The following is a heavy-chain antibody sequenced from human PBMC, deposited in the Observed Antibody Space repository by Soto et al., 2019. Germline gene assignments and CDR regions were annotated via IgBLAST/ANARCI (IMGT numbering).Heavy chain of an antibody. J-gene: IGHJ4*02. CDR1: GIIFKGFG. CDR2: IRFDGSNI. D-gene: IGHD3-3*01. V-gene: IGHV3-33*01. Sequence: QVQLVESGGGVVEPGRSLRLSCAASGIIFKGFGMHWVRQAPGKGLEWVAVIRFDGSNIYYEDSVQGRFTISRDNSKNTLYLQMESLRAEDTAVYYCARDGVGGTVFFGYLDYWGQGALVTVSS. CDR3: ARDGVGGTVFFGYLDY.